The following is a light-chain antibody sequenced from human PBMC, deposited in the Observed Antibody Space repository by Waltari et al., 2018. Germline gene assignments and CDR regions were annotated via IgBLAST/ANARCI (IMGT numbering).Light chain of an antibody. CDR3: QQLNSYPF. CDR1: QGISSY. V-gene: IGKV1-9*01. J-gene: IGKJ4*01. Sequence: DIQLTQSPSFLSASVGDRVTITCRASQGISSYLAWYQQKPGKAPKLLIYAASTLQNGVPSRFSGSGSGTEFTLTISSLQPEDFATYYCQQLNSYPFFGGGTKVEIK. CDR2: AAS.